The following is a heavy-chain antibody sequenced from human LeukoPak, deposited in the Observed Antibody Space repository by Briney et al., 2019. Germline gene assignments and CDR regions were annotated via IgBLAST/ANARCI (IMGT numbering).Heavy chain of an antibody. Sequence: SETLSLTCSVTGGSMSSYYYWSWIRQPAGKGLEWIGRIYTSGSTKYNPSLKSRVTMSVDTSKNQLSLKLSSVTAADTAVYYCARVSDLGDWYFDLWGRGTLVTVSS. CDR2: IYTSGST. CDR1: GGSMSSYY. CDR3: ARVSDLGDWYFDL. D-gene: IGHD1-26*01. J-gene: IGHJ2*01. V-gene: IGHV4-4*07.